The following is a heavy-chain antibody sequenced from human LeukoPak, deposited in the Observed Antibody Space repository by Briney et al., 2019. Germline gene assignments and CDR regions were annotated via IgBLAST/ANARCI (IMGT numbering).Heavy chain of an antibody. J-gene: IGHJ5*02. CDR3: ARSGLANPGS. Sequence: HPGGSLRLSCAASGFTVSSNYMSWVRQAPGKGLEWVSVIYSHGSTYYADSVRGRFTISRDNSKNTLYLQMNSLRAEDTAMYYCARSGLANPGSWGQGTLVTVSS. CDR1: GFTVSSNY. V-gene: IGHV3-53*01. D-gene: IGHD1-14*01. CDR2: IYSHGST.